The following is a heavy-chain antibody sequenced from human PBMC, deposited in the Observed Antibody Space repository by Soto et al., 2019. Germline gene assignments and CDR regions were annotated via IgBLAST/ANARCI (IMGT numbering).Heavy chain of an antibody. CDR1: GGSISSPNFY. D-gene: IGHD2-8*02. V-gene: IGHV4-39*07. CDR3: ARDKITGLFDY. J-gene: IGHJ4*02. Sequence: SETLSLTCTVSGGSISSPNFYWSWIRQPPGTGLEWIGEINHSGSTNYNPSLKSRVTISVDTSKNQFSLKLTSVTAADTAVYYCARDKITGLFDYWGQGTLVTVS. CDR2: INHSGST.